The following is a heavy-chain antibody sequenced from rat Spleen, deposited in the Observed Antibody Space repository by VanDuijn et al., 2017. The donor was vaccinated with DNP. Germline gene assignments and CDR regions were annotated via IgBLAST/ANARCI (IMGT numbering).Heavy chain of an antibody. J-gene: IGHJ2*01. CDR2: ITSSGSDT. V-gene: IGHV5-31*01. CDR3: TTPTD. Sequence: EVQLVESGGGLVQPGRSLKLSCVASGFTFNNYWMTWIRQVPGKGLEWFASITSSGSDTYYPDSVKGRFTISRDNAKSTLSLQMGSLRSEDTATYYCTTPTDWGQGVMVTVSS. CDR1: GFTFNNYW.